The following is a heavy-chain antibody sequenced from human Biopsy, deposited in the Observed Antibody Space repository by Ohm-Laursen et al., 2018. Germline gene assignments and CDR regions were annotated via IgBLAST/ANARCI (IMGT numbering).Heavy chain of an antibody. J-gene: IGHJ5*01. CDR3: ARESSTSGRVRVDS. CDR2: FNSDGTDT. CDR1: GFTFSSSW. Sequence: SLRLSCAASGFTFSSSWMHWVRQAPGKGLEWVSRFNSDGTDTTYADSVKGRFTISRDNAKNTLYLQMNSLRVEDTAVYFCARESSTSGRVRVDSWGQGTLVTVSS. V-gene: IGHV3-74*01. D-gene: IGHD2-2*01.